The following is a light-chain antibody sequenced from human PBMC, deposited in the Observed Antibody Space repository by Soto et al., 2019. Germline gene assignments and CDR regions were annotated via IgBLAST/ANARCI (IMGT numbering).Light chain of an antibody. CDR3: AAWDDSVSAWV. CDR1: SCNIGSNN. J-gene: IGLJ3*02. Sequence: QSVLTQPPSTSGTPGQRVTISCSGSSCNIGSNNVNWYQQLPGTAPNDLIYCNDRRPSSVPDQFSGSKSGTTASLAISGLQSEDEADYHCAAWDDSVSAWVFGGGTKLTVL. V-gene: IGLV1-44*01. CDR2: CND.